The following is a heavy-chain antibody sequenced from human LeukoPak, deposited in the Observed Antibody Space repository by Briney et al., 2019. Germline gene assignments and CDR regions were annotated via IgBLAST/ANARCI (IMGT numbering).Heavy chain of an antibody. J-gene: IGHJ6*03. CDR2: MTWDAGTT. CDR3: AKGGQTAARDMDV. Sequence: GGSLILSWAASGWTFDDYTMHWVRQPPGKGLELDSLMTWDAGTTYYADSVKGRFTIYRDNSKNSLYLQMNSLRSEDTALYYCAKGGQTAARDMDVWGKGTTVTVSS. D-gene: IGHD2-2*01. V-gene: IGHV3-43*01. CDR1: GWTFDDYT.